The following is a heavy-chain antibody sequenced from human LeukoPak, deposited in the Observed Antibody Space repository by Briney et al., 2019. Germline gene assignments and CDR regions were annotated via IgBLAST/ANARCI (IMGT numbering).Heavy chain of an antibody. Sequence: SVKVSCKASGGTFSSYAISWVRQAPGQGPEWMGGIIPIFGTANYAQKFQGRVTITTDESTSTAYMELSSLRSEDTAVYYCARMYYYDSSGYYYGRLAWFDPWGQGTLVTVSS. D-gene: IGHD3-22*01. CDR2: IIPIFGTA. CDR1: GGTFSSYA. CDR3: ARMYYYDSSGYYYGRLAWFDP. J-gene: IGHJ5*02. V-gene: IGHV1-69*05.